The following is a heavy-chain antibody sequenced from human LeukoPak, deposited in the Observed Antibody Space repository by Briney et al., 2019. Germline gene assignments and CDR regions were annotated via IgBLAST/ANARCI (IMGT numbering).Heavy chain of an antibody. J-gene: IGHJ4*02. CDR3: ARAAAAAGIDY. V-gene: IGHV4-30-2*01. Sequence: TLSLTCAVSGGSISSGGYSWSWIRQPPGKGLAWIGYIYHSGSTYYNPSLKSRVTISVDRSKNQFSLKLSSVTAADTAVYYCARAAAAAGIDYWGQGTLVTVSS. CDR1: GGSISSGGYS. CDR2: IYHSGST. D-gene: IGHD6-13*01.